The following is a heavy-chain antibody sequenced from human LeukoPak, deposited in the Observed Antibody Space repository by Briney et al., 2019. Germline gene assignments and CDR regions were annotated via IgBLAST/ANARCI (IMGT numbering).Heavy chain of an antibody. CDR2: IYYSGST. V-gene: IGHV4-59*11. J-gene: IGHJ5*02. Sequence: SETLSLTCSVSGGSISSHYWSWVRQPPGKGLEWIGCIYYSGSTKYNPSLKSRVTISVDTSKNQFSLKLSSVTAADTAVYYCARGGTTVTPGLLWFDPWGQGTLVTVSS. D-gene: IGHD4-17*01. CDR3: ARGGTTVTPGLLWFDP. CDR1: GGSISSHY.